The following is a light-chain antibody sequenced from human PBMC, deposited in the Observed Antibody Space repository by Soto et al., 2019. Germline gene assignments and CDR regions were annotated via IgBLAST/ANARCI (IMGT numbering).Light chain of an antibody. CDR1: QNVDKF. Sequence: EIELTQSPATLSLSPGETATLSCRASQNVDKFLAWYQQRPGQPPRLLIFDSSNRATGVPVRFSGSGSGTDFTLTVSSLEPEDFALYYCQQRSNWPPEITFGQGTRLEIK. J-gene: IGKJ5*01. V-gene: IGKV3-11*01. CDR2: DSS. CDR3: QQRSNWPPEIT.